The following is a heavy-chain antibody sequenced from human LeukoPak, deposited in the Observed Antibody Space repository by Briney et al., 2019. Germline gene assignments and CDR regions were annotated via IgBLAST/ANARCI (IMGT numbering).Heavy chain of an antibody. CDR2: IYYSGST. CDR1: GGSISSSSYY. CDR3: AGTYYYTSGSYSNFDY. J-gene: IGHJ4*02. Sequence: PSETLSLTCTVSGGSISSSSYYWGWIRQPPGKGLEWIGSIYYSGSTYYNPSFKSRVTISVDTSKHQFSLKLSSVTAADTAVYYCAGTYYYTSGSYSNFDYWGQGTLVTVSS. D-gene: IGHD3-10*01. V-gene: IGHV4-39*07.